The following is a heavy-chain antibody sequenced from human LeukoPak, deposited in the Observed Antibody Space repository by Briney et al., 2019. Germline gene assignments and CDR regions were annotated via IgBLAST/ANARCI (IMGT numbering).Heavy chain of an antibody. CDR2: ISGSGGNT. D-gene: IGHD6-13*01. CDR3: AKVSWANYFDY. Sequence: GGSLRLSCAASGFTFSSYAMSWVGQGQGKGVERVSGISGSGGNTHYADSVRGRFTISTDNSRNTVYLEMNSLRAEGTAIYYCAKVSWANYFDYWGQGTLVTVSS. J-gene: IGHJ4*02. CDR1: GFTFSSYA. V-gene: IGHV3-23*01.